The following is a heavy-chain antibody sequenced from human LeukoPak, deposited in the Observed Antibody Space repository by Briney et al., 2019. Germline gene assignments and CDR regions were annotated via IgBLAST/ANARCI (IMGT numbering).Heavy chain of an antibody. CDR2: ISGSGGST. CDR1: GFTFSSYA. V-gene: IGHV3-23*01. D-gene: IGHD2-21*02. J-gene: IGHJ5*02. CDR3: AKGGIVVVTAQRWFDP. Sequence: GGSLRLSCAASGFTFSSYAMSWVRQAPGKGLEWVSAISGSGGSTYYADSVKGRFTISRDNSKNTLYLQMNSLRAGDTAVYYCAKGGIVVVTAQRWFDPWGQGTLVTVSS.